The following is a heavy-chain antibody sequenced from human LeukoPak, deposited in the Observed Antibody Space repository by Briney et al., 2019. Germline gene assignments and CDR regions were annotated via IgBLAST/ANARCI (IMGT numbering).Heavy chain of an antibody. Sequence: SETLSLTCAVYGGSFSGYYWSWIRQPPGKGLEWIGEINHSGSTNYNPSLKSRVTISVDTSKNQFSLKLSSVTAADTAVYYCARQPSYYDSSGYYHNWFDPWGQGTLVTVSS. V-gene: IGHV4-34*01. D-gene: IGHD3-22*01. J-gene: IGHJ5*02. CDR3: ARQPSYYDSSGYYHNWFDP. CDR2: INHSGST. CDR1: GGSFSGYY.